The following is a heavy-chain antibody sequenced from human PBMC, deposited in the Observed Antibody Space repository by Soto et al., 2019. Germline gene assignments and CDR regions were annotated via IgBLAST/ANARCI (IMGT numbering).Heavy chain of an antibody. CDR3: ARESHDILTGPPWVWYFDL. J-gene: IGHJ2*01. Sequence: QLQQWGAGPLRPLETLSLTCGVSGGSIGGYYWAWIRQSPEKGLEWIGEINDRGSVNYNPSLKSRVSISVDTSKSHYSLTLRSVTAADTAIYYCARESHDILTGPPWVWYFDLWGRGTLVTVSS. CDR2: INDRGSV. D-gene: IGHD3-9*01. CDR1: GGSIGGYY. V-gene: IGHV4-34*02.